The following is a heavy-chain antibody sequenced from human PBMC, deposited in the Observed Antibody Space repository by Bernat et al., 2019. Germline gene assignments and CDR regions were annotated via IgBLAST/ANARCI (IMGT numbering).Heavy chain of an antibody. CDR1: GFTFSSYG. D-gene: IGHD6-19*01. CDR2: IWYDGSNK. CDR3: ARVLCYSSGWRTGAFDY. J-gene: IGHJ4*02. Sequence: QVQLVESGGGVVQPGRSLRLSCAASGFTFSSYGMHWVRQAPGKGLEWVAVIWYDGSNKYYADSVKGRFTISRDNSKNTLYLQMNSLRAEDTAVYYCARVLCYSSGWRTGAFDYWGQGTLVTVSS. V-gene: IGHV3-33*01.